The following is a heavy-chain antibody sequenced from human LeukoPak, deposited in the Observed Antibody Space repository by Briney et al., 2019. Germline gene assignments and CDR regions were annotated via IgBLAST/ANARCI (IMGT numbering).Heavy chain of an antibody. D-gene: IGHD6-19*01. V-gene: IGHV3-11*06. CDR2: ISSSSNYT. CDR1: GFTFSDYY. CDR3: ARDQYSSGWWGIDY. Sequence: GGSLRLSCAASGFTFSDYYMSWIRQAPGKGLEWVSYISSSSNYTNYADSVKGRFTISRDNAKNSLYLQMNSLRAEDTAVYYCARDQYSSGWWGIDYWGQGTLVTVSS. J-gene: IGHJ4*02.